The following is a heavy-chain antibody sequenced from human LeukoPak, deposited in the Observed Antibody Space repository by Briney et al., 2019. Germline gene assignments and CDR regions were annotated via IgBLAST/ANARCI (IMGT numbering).Heavy chain of an antibody. Sequence: GGSLRLSCAASGFTVSSNYMNWVRQAPGKGLEWVSVIYSGGSTYYADSVKGRFTISRDNSKNTLYLQMNSLRAEDTAVYYCARDSPYSDYLIGGAFNIWGQGTMVTVSS. J-gene: IGHJ3*02. V-gene: IGHV3-53*01. CDR3: ARDSPYSDYLIGGAFNI. CDR1: GFTVSSNY. CDR2: IYSGGST. D-gene: IGHD4-11*01.